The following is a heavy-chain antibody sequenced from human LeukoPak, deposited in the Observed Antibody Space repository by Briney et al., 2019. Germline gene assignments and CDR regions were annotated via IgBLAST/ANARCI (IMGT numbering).Heavy chain of an antibody. CDR3: ARGYDSSGYYDFDY. D-gene: IGHD3-22*01. J-gene: IGHJ4*02. CDR1: GFTFSSYS. CDR2: ISSSSSYI. Sequence: GGSLRLSCAASGFTFSSYSMNWVRQAPGKGLEWVPSISSSSSYIYYADSVKGRFTISRDNAKNSLYLQMNSLRAEDTAVYYCARGYDSSGYYDFDYWGQGTLVTVSS. V-gene: IGHV3-21*01.